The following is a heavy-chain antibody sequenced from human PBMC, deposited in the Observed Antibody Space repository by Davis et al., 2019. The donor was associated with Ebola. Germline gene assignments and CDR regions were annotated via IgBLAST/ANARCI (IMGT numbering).Heavy chain of an antibody. CDR2: ISSSSSYI. Sequence: GSLTLSCAASGFTFSSYSMNWVRQAPGKGLEWVSSISSSSSYIYYADSVKGRFTISRDNAKNSLYLQMNSLKTEDTAVYYCTSTIFGVGADYWGQGTLVTVSS. D-gene: IGHD3-3*01. V-gene: IGHV3-21*04. J-gene: IGHJ4*02. CDR3: TSTIFGVGADY. CDR1: GFTFSSYS.